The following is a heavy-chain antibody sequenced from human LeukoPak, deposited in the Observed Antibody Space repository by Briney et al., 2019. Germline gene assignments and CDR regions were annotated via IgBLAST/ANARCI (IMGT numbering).Heavy chain of an antibody. J-gene: IGHJ4*02. D-gene: IGHD2-15*01. V-gene: IGHV5-51*01. CDR1: GYSFTNYW. CDR3: AKDLRVVPYYLDY. CDR2: IYPDDSDT. Sequence: KCGESLKISCKGSGYSFTNYWIAWVRQMPGKGLEWMGIIYPDDSDTRYSPSFQGQVTISADKSISTAYLQWSSLKASDTAMYYCAKDLRVVPYYLDYWGQGTLVTVSS.